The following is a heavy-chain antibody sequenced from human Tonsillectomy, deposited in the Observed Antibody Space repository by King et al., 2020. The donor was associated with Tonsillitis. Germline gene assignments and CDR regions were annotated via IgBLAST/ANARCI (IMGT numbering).Heavy chain of an antibody. D-gene: IGHD2-15*01. CDR1: GFTFSSYD. CDR2: ISYDGSNK. Sequence: VQLVESGGGVVQPGRSLRLSCAASGFTFSSYDMHWVRQAPGKGLEWVAVISYDGSNKYYADSVKGRFTISRDNSKNPLSLQMNSLRAEEAAVYYCANDERPLVYCSGGSCYSNWYFDLWGRGALVTVSS. V-gene: IGHV3-30*18. CDR3: ANDERPLVYCSGGSCYSNWYFDL. J-gene: IGHJ2*01.